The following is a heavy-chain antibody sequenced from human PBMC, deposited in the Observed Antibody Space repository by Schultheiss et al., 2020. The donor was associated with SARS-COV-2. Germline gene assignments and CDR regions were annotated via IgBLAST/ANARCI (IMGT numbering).Heavy chain of an antibody. V-gene: IGHV3-21*01. J-gene: IGHJ4*02. CDR3: ASERVGRDYFDY. Sequence: GGSLRLSCAASGFTFSSYSMNWVRQAPGKGLEWVSSISSSSSYIYYADSVKGRFTISRDNAKNSLYLQMNSLRAEDTAVYYCASERVGRDYFDYWGQGTLVTVSS. CDR1: GFTFSSYS. D-gene: IGHD1-1*01. CDR2: ISSSSSYI.